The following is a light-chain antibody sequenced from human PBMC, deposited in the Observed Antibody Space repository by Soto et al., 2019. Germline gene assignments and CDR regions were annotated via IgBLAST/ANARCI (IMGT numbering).Light chain of an antibody. CDR1: QSVSNNY. CDR3: QQYGSSGT. CDR2: GAS. Sequence: VLTKSPGTLSLSPGERATLCCRASQSVSNNYLAWYQQKPGQAPRLLIYGASNRATGIPDRFSGSGSGTDFTLTISRLEPEDFAVFYCQQYGSSGTFGQGTQV. V-gene: IGKV3-20*01. J-gene: IGKJ1*01.